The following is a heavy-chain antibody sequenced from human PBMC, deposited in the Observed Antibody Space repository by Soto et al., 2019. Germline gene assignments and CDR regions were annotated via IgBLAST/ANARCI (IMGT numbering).Heavy chain of an antibody. CDR3: ARDPPGSDAFDI. CDR2: INAGNGNT. D-gene: IGHD3-10*01. CDR1: GYTFTSYA. V-gene: IGHV1-3*01. J-gene: IGHJ3*02. Sequence: GASVKVSCKASGYTFTSYAMHWVHQAPGQRLEWMGWINAGNGNTKYSQKFQGRVTITRDTSASTAYMELSSLRSEDTAVYYCARDPPGSDAFDIWGQGTMVTVSS.